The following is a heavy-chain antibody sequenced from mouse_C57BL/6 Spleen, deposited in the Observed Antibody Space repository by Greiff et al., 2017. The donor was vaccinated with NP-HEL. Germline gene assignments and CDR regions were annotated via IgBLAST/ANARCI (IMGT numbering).Heavy chain of an antibody. CDR3: ARQNYGSHQAWFAY. CDR2: ISGGGGNT. D-gene: IGHD1-1*01. CDR1: GFTFSSYT. V-gene: IGHV5-9*01. J-gene: IGHJ3*01. Sequence: EVKVVESGGGLVKPGGSLKLSCAASGFTFSSYTMSWVRQTPEKRLEWVATISGGGGNTYYPDSVKGRFTISRDNAKNTLYLQMSSLRSEDTALYYCARQNYGSHQAWFAYWGQGTLVTVSA.